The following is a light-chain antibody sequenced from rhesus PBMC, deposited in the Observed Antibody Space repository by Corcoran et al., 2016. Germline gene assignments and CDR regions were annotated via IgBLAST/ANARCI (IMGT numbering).Light chain of an antibody. J-gene: IGKJ4*01. CDR2: AAS. CDR1: QTISSY. V-gene: IGKV1-44*02. CDR3: PQHNSHPLT. Sequence: DIQMTQSPSSLSASIGDRVTITCRASQTISSYLAWYQQKPGKVPKLLIYAASSLEIGVPSRFSGSGSGTEFTLTISSLQPEDFATYYCPQHNSHPLTFGGGTKVEIK.